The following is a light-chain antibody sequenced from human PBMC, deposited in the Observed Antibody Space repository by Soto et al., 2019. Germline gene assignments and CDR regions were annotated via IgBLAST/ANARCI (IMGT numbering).Light chain of an antibody. CDR1: QSISTW. CDR2: DAS. V-gene: IGKV1-5*01. J-gene: IGKJ1*01. Sequence: DIQMTQSPSTLSASVGDRVTLTCRASQSISTWLAWYQQKPGKAPKLLIYDASFLEVGVPSRFSGSGSGTEFTLTISSLQPDDFATYYCQQYNPYWTFGQGTKVDIK. CDR3: QQYNPYWT.